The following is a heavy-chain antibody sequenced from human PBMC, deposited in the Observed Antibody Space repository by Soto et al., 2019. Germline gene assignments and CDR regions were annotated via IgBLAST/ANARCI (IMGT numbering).Heavy chain of an antibody. V-gene: IGHV1-18*01. Sequence: QGLEWMGWISAYNGNTNYAQKLQGRVTMTTDTSTSTAYMELRSLRSDDTAVYYCARVATRVRDTIISPAFDICAQGTMV. CDR2: ISAYNGNT. CDR3: ARVATRVRDTIISPAFDI. J-gene: IGHJ3*02. D-gene: IGHD3-10*01.